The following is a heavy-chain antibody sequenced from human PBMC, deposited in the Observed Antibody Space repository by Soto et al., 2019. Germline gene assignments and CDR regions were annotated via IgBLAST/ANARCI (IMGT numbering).Heavy chain of an antibody. CDR3: ARDYNRYYGILTDAFDI. J-gene: IGHJ3*02. Sequence: EVQLVESGGGLVQPGGSLRLSCAASGFTFSSYSMNWVRQAPGKGLEWVSYISSSSSTIYYADSVKGRFTISRDNAKNSLNLQMNSLRAEDTAVYYCARDYNRYYGILTDAFDIWGQGTMVTVSS. CDR1: GFTFSSYS. CDR2: ISSSSSTI. D-gene: IGHD3-9*01. V-gene: IGHV3-48*01.